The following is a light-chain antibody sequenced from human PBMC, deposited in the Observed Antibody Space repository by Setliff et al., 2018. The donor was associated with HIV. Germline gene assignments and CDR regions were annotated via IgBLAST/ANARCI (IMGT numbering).Light chain of an antibody. CDR1: SSDIGRYNY. CDR3: CSYARGSTYV. Sequence: QSALTQPASVSGSPGQSITISCTGTSSDIGRYNYVSWYQQYPGKGPTLVIFDLSERPSGVSNRFSCSKSGNTASLIISGLQPDDEADYYCCSYARGSTYVFGSGTKVTVL. CDR2: DLS. V-gene: IGLV2-14*03. J-gene: IGLJ1*01.